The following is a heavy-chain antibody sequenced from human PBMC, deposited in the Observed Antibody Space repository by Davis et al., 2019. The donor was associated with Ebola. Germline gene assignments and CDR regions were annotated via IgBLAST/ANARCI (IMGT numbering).Heavy chain of an antibody. J-gene: IGHJ4*02. Sequence: ASVKVSCKASGYTFTSYDLNWVRQAPGQGLEWMGRINPKSGGTNYAQKFQGRVTMTSDTSISTAYMELSRLTSDDTAVYYCAREVYTSGWYVDYWGQGTLVTVSS. CDR2: INPKSGGT. V-gene: IGHV1-2*06. D-gene: IGHD6-19*01. CDR3: AREVYTSGWYVDY. CDR1: GYTFTSYD.